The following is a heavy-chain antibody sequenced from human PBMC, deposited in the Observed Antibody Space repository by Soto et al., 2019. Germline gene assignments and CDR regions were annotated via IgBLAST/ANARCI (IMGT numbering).Heavy chain of an antibody. V-gene: IGHV3-74*01. Sequence: PGGSLRLSCEASGFTFRLNWMHWVRQAPGKGLVWVSRTNVDGTITNYADSVQGRFTISRDTAKNTLYLQMDSLTDEDTAVYYCIAFTHGWTWGQGTLVTVSS. D-gene: IGHD6-19*01. J-gene: IGHJ5*02. CDR3: IAFTHGWT. CDR1: GFTFRLNW. CDR2: TNVDGTIT.